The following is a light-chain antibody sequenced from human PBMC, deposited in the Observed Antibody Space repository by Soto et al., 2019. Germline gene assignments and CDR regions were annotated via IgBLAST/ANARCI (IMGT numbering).Light chain of an antibody. CDR2: DAS. CDR1: QTVRNNY. CDR3: QQFSSYPLT. Sequence: EFVLTQSPGTLSLSPGERATLSCRASQTVRNNYLAWYQQKPGQAPRLLIYDASSRATGIPDRFSGGGSGTDFTLTISRLEREDFEVYCCQQFSSYPLTFGGGTKVEIK. J-gene: IGKJ4*01. V-gene: IGKV3-20*01.